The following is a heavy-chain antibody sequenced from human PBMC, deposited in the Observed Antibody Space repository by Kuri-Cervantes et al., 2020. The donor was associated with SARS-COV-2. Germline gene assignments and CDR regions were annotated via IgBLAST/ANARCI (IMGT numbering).Heavy chain of an antibody. J-gene: IGHJ6*02. Sequence: GESLRLSCAASGFTFSGHWIHWVRQAPGKGLEWVAVISYDGSNKYYADSVKGRFTISRDNSKNTLYLQMNSLRAEDTAVYYCAKGAVRGEWLPHYYYGMDVWGQGTTVTVSS. D-gene: IGHD3-3*01. CDR1: GFTFSGHW. V-gene: IGHV3-30*18. CDR3: AKGAVRGEWLPHYYYGMDV. CDR2: ISYDGSNK.